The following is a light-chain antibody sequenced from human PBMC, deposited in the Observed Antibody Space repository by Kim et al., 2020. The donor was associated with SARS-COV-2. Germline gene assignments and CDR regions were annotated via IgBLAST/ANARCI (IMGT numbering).Light chain of an antibody. CDR1: EDIRSH. Sequence: DIQMTQSPSSLSASVGDRVTITCRASEDIRSHLGWYQQKPGEAPKRLIFPASNLQSGVPSRFSGSGFGTEFTLTISSLQPEDCATYFCQQFKSDPRTFGQGTKVDIK. CDR3: QQFKSDPRT. CDR2: PAS. V-gene: IGKV1-17*01. J-gene: IGKJ1*01.